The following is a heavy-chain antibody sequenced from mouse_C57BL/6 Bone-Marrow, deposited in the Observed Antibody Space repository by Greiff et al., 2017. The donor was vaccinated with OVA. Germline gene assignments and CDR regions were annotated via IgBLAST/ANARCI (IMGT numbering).Heavy chain of an antibody. D-gene: IGHD1-1*01. J-gene: IGHJ2*01. V-gene: IGHV3-6*01. Sequence: EVKLMESGPGLVKPSQSLSPTCSVTGYSITSGFYWNRIRQFPGNSLVWLGYISYDGSNNYNPSLKNPISIPRDTSKHQFFLKLNSVTTEDTATYDCASRYYGSSYNFDYWGQGTTLTVSS. CDR3: ASRYYGSSYNFDY. CDR2: ISYDGSN. CDR1: GYSITSGFY.